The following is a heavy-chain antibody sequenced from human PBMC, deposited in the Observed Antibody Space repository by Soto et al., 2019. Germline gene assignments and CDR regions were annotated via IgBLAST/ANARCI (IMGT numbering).Heavy chain of an antibody. CDR1: GGSFSGYY. Sequence: SETLSLTCAVYGGSFSGYYWSWIRQPPGKGLEWIGEINHSGSTNYNPSLKSRVTISVDTSKNQFSLKLSSVTAADTAVYYCARGGILWFGELFRNSVDPWGQGTLVTVSS. V-gene: IGHV4-34*01. D-gene: IGHD3-10*01. CDR3: ARGGILWFGELFRNSVDP. J-gene: IGHJ5*02. CDR2: INHSGST.